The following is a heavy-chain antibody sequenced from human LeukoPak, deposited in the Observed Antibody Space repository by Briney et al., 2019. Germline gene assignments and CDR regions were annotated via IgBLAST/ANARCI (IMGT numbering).Heavy chain of an antibody. CDR3: ATVVGATSDYYYYYGMDV. Sequence: ASVKVSCKVSGYTLTELSMHWVRQAPGKGLEWIGGFDPEDGETIYAQKFQGRVTMTEDTSTDTAYMELSSLRSEDTAVYYCATVVGATSDYYYYYGMDVWGQGTTVTVSS. CDR2: FDPEDGET. D-gene: IGHD1-26*01. J-gene: IGHJ6*02. V-gene: IGHV1-24*01. CDR1: GYTLTELS.